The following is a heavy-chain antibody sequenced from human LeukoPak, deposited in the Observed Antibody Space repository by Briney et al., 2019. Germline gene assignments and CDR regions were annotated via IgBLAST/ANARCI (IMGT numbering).Heavy chain of an antibody. V-gene: IGHV3-23*01. Sequence: GGSLRLSCAASGFTFSNYAMSWVRQAPGKGLEWVSSISANGGGTYSADSVKGRFTVCRDNSQNTLYLQMNSLRAEDTAVYYCAKATKSIVVDNYFDYWGQGALVTVSS. D-gene: IGHD3-22*01. CDR3: AKATKSIVVDNYFDY. J-gene: IGHJ4*02. CDR1: GFTFSNYA. CDR2: ISANGGGT.